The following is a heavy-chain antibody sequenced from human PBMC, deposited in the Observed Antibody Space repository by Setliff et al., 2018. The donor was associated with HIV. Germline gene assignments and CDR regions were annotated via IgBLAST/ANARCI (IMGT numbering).Heavy chain of an antibody. CDR3: ARAIKKAMVDY. J-gene: IGHJ4*02. D-gene: IGHD5-18*01. Sequence: PGESLKISCQGSGYNFVDYSIAWVRQVPGKGLEWMGIIYPVDSETRYSPSFQGQVTISADKSINTAYLQWTTLKASDSAMYYCARAIKKAMVDYWGQGTLVTVSS. CDR1: GYNFVDYS. CDR2: IYPVDSET. V-gene: IGHV5-51*01.